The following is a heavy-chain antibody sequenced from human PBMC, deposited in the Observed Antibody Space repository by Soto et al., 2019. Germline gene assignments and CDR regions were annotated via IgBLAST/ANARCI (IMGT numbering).Heavy chain of an antibody. CDR1: GGSISSYY. Sequence: QVQLQESGPGLVKPSETLSLTCTVSGGSISSYYWSWIRQPPGKGLEWIGYIYYSGSTNYNPSLKSRVTISVDTSKNQFSLKLSSVTAADTAVYYCARDSSDGNFDYWGQGTLVTVSS. CDR2: IYYSGST. D-gene: IGHD1-26*01. V-gene: IGHV4-59*01. CDR3: ARDSSDGNFDY. J-gene: IGHJ4*02.